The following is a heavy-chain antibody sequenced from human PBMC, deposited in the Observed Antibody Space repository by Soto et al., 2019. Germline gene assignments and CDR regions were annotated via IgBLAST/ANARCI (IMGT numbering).Heavy chain of an antibody. CDR1: GFTFSSYG. CDR3: AQGDGGCYHY. V-gene: IGHV3-30*18. D-gene: IGHD3-3*01. J-gene: IGHJ4*02. Sequence: QVQLVESGGGVVQPGRSLRLSCAASGFTFSSYGMHWVRQAPGKGLEWVAVISYDGSNKYYADSVKGRFTISRDNSKNTLYLQMNSLRAEDTAVYYCAQGDGGCYHYWGQGTLVTVSS. CDR2: ISYDGSNK.